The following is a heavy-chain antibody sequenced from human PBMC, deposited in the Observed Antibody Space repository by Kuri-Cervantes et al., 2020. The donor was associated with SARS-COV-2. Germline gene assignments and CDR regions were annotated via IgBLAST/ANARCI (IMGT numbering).Heavy chain of an antibody. J-gene: IGHJ1*01. CDR1: GFTFDDYC. Sequence: GGSLRLSCAASGFTFDDYCMSWVRQAPGKGLEWVSGINWNGGSTGYADSVKGRFTISRDNAKNSLYLQMNRLRAEDTALYHCARGPRGPAAEAEYFQHWGQGTLVTVSS. V-gene: IGHV3-20*01. CDR2: INWNGGST. D-gene: IGHD2-2*01. CDR3: ARGPRGPAAEAEYFQH.